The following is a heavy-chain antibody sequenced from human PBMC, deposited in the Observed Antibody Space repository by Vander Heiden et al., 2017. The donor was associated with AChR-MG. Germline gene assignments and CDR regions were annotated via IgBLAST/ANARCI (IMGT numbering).Heavy chain of an antibody. CDR2: IWYDGSNK. V-gene: IGHV3-33*01. Sequence: QVQLVASGGGVVQPGRSLRPSCAASGFTFSSYGMHWVRQAPGKGLEWVAVIWYDGSNKYYADSVKGRFTISRDNSKNTLYLQMNSLRAEDTAVYYCARDQYSSSWYMPDYWGQGTLVTVSS. D-gene: IGHD6-13*01. J-gene: IGHJ4*02. CDR3: ARDQYSSSWYMPDY. CDR1: GFTFSSYG.